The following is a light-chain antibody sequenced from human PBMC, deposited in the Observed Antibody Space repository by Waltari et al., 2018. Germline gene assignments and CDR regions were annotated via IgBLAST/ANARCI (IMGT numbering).Light chain of an antibody. CDR2: DTS. J-gene: IGLJ3*02. CDR1: TGAVTSGHY. CDR3: LLSYSGARLREV. Sequence: QAVVTQEPSLTVSPGGTVTLTCGSSTGAVTSGHYPYWFQQKPGQAPRTLIYDTSNKHAWTPARFSGSLLGGKAALTLSGAQPEDEAEYDCLLSYSGARLREVFGGGTKLTVL. V-gene: IGLV7-46*01.